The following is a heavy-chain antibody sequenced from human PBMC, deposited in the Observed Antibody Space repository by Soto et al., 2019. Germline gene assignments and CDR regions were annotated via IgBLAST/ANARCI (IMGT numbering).Heavy chain of an antibody. J-gene: IGHJ5*02. CDR2: IYNRGSA. CDR1: GAAIDSGSYY. Sequence: QVQLQESGPGLVKPSHTLSLTCTVSGAAIDSGSYYWSWIRQHPGKGLEGIGYIYNRGSAYYTPSLKTRVTISLDTSDTLFPRKLRSVPAADTAVYYCATVVGSNSKWFVAWGQGSLVTVAS. CDR3: ATVVGSNSKWFVA. D-gene: IGHD4-4*01. V-gene: IGHV4-31*03.